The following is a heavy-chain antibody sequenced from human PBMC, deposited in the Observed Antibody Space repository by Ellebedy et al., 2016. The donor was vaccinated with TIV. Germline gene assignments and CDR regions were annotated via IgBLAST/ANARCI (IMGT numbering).Heavy chain of an antibody. CDR3: ARLADLWFGEIFD. V-gene: IGHV3-69-1*01. J-gene: IGHJ4*02. Sequence: GESLKISCAASGFTFSDHYMDWVRQAPGKGLEWVSSITDSSRTFYRDSVKGRFTISRDNAKHSLYLEMSSLRVEDTAVYYCARLADLWFGEIFDWGQGTLVTVSS. CDR2: ITDSSRT. CDR1: GFTFSDHY. D-gene: IGHD3-10*01.